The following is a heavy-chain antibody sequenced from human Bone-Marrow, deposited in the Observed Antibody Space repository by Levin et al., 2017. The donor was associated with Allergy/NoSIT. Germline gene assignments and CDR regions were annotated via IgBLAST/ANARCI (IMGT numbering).Heavy chain of an antibody. CDR3: VRGACSSTSCLDS. V-gene: IGHV3-74*01. D-gene: IGHD2-2*01. J-gene: IGHJ4*02. CDR2: INSDGSNT. Sequence: PGESLKISCAASGFTFSGYWMHWVRQVPGKGLVWVSHINSDGSNTNYADAVKGRFTISRDNAKNTLDLQMNSLRAEDTAVYYCVRGACSSTSCLDSWGQGTLLTVSS. CDR1: GFTFSGYW.